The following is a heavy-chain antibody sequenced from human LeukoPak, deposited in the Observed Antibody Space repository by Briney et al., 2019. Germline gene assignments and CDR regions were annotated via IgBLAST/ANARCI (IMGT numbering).Heavy chain of an antibody. Sequence: GGSLRLSCAASGFTFSSYGMHWVRQAPGKGLEWVAVIWYDGSNKYYADSVKGRFTISRDNSKNTLYLQMNSLGAEDTAVYYCAKLPSSNYYENWFDPWGQGTLVTVSS. V-gene: IGHV3-33*06. J-gene: IGHJ5*02. CDR3: AKLPSSNYYENWFDP. CDR1: GFTFSSYG. D-gene: IGHD3-22*01. CDR2: IWYDGSNK.